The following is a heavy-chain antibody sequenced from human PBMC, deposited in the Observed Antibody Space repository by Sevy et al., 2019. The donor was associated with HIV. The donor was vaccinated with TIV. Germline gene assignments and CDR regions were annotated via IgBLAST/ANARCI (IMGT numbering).Heavy chain of an antibody. CDR2: ISSRSSYT. CDR3: ARVRYNSALYYFDY. D-gene: IGHD6-19*01. Sequence: GGSLRLSCAASGFIFSDYYMSWIRQAPGKGLEWLSYISSRSSYTNYADSGKGRFTISRDNAKNSLYLQMNSLRVEDRAVYYCARVRYNSALYYFDYWGQGTLVTVSS. J-gene: IGHJ4*02. CDR1: GFIFSDYY. V-gene: IGHV3-11*06.